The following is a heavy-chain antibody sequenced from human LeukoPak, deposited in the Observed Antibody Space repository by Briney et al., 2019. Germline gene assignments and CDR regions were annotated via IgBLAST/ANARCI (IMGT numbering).Heavy chain of an antibody. D-gene: IGHD5-18*01. CDR3: ARRRLAPMVNLEEDVQYYMDV. Sequence: PSETLSLTCSVSGGSLSYDYWSWVRQPPGKALEWIGYINYGGSTNYNPSLKSRVTMSVDTSKNQFSLNLNSVSAADTAVYYCARRRLAPMVNLEEDVQYYMDVWGSGTTVTVSS. CDR2: INYGGST. CDR1: GGSLSYDY. J-gene: IGHJ6*03. V-gene: IGHV4-59*08.